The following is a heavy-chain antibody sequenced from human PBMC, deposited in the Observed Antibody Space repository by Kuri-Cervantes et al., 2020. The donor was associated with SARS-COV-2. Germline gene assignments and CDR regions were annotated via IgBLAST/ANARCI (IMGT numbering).Heavy chain of an antibody. V-gene: IGHV3-30*04. Sequence: GESLKISCAASGFTFSSYAMHWVRQAPGKGLEWVAVISYDGSNKYYADSVKGRFTISRDNSKNTLYLQMNSLRAEDTAVYYCAKDALMTTVVTDAFDIWGQGTMVTVSS. CDR2: ISYDGSNK. CDR1: GFTFSSYA. J-gene: IGHJ3*02. CDR3: AKDALMTTVVTDAFDI. D-gene: IGHD4-23*01.